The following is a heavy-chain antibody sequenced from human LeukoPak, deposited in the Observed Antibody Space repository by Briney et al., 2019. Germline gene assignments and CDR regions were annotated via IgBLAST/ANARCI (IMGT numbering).Heavy chain of an antibody. CDR3: ARQAPAYYYYYMDV. CDR1: GGSISSYY. Sequence: SETLSLTCTVSGGSISSYYWSWIWQPPGKGLEWIGYIYTSGSTNYNPSLKSRVTISVDTSKNQFSLKLSSVTAADTAVYYCARQAPAYYYYYMDVWGKGTTVTVSS. CDR2: IYTSGST. J-gene: IGHJ6*03. V-gene: IGHV4-4*09.